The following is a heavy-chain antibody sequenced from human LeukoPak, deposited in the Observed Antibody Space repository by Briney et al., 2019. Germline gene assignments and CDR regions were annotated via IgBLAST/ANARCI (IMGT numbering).Heavy chain of an antibody. J-gene: IGHJ4*01. Sequence: PGRSLRLSCAASGFTFRTYGMHWVRQAPGKGLEWVAVISYDGSNKYYADSVKGRFTISRDDSKNTLYLQMNSLRAEDTAAYFCTKAGSSGYPRSYYFDYWGQGTLVTVSS. D-gene: IGHD3-22*01. V-gene: IGHV3-30*18. CDR2: ISYDGSNK. CDR1: GFTFRTYG. CDR3: TKAGSSGYPRSYYFDY.